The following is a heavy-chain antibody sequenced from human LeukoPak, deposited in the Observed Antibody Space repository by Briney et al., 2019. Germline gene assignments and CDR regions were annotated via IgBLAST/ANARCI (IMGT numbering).Heavy chain of an antibody. V-gene: IGHV3-33*06. CDR3: ANEQWLDRWFDY. CDR2: IWYDGSNK. Sequence: GRSLRLSCAASGFTFSSYGMHWVRQAPGKGLEWVAVIWYDGSNKYYADSVKGRFTISRDNSKNTLYLQMNSLRAEDTAVYYCANEQWLDRWFDYWGQGTLVTVSS. CDR1: GFTFSSYG. D-gene: IGHD6-19*01. J-gene: IGHJ4*02.